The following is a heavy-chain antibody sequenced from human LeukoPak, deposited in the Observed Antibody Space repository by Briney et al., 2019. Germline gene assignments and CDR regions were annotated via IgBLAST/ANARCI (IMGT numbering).Heavy chain of an antibody. V-gene: IGHV1-69*13. J-gene: IGHJ5*02. Sequence: SVKVSCKASGGTFSGYAISWVRQAPGQGLEWMGGIIPIFGTANYAQKFQGRVTITADESTSTAYMELSSLRSEDTAVYYCARFPPRGEVDWFDPWGQGTLVTVSS. CDR3: ARFPPRGEVDWFDP. D-gene: IGHD3-16*01. CDR2: IIPIFGTA. CDR1: GGTFSGYA.